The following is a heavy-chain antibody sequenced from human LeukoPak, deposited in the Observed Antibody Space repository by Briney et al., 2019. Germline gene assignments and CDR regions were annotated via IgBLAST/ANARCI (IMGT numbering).Heavy chain of an antibody. CDR1: GFTFSNYN. J-gene: IGHJ6*03. Sequence: GGSLRLSCADSGFTFSNYNMNWVRQAPGKAMEWVSRISGSGGSTYYADSGKGRFTISRDNSKKTLYRQMNKVRAKETAVYYCTRVFYYGSRYYYMDVWGKGTTVTISS. CDR2: ISGSGGST. CDR3: TRVFYYGSRYYYMDV. D-gene: IGHD3-10*01. V-gene: IGHV3-23*01.